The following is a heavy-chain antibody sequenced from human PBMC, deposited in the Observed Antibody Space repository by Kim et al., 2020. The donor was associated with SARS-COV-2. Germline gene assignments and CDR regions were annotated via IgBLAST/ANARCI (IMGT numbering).Heavy chain of an antibody. CDR1: GGSFSDYY. Sequence: SETLSLTCAVYGGSFSDYYWSWIRQPPGKGLEWIGEINHSGSTNYNPSLKSRVTISVDTSKNQFSLKLSSVTAADTAVYYCARVGIPWGQGTLVTVSS. V-gene: IGHV4-34*01. J-gene: IGHJ5*02. CDR3: ARVGIP. CDR2: INHSGST. D-gene: IGHD2-15*01.